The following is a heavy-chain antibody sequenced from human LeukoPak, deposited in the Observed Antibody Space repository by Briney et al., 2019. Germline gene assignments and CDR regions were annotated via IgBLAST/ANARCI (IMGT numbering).Heavy chain of an antibody. CDR3: ARGGVGPSDI. Sequence: SETLSLTCTVSGGSVSSSSYYWGWIRQPPGKGLEWIGYIYYSGSTNYNPSLKSRVTISVDTSKHQFSLKLSSVTAADTAVYYCARGGVGPSDIWGQGTMVTVSS. CDR2: IYYSGST. D-gene: IGHD1-26*01. V-gene: IGHV4-61*01. J-gene: IGHJ3*02. CDR1: GGSVSSSSYY.